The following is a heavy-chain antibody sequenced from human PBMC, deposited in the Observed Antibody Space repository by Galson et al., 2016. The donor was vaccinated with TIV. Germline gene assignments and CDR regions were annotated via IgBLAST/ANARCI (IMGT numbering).Heavy chain of an antibody. V-gene: IGHV1-46*01. D-gene: IGHD2-15*01. J-gene: IGHJ4*02. CDR1: GYTFTRYY. CDR3: ATFSGASGTFDY. CDR2: IDPAADTT. Sequence: SVKVSCKASGYTFTRYYMHWVRQAPGQGLEWMGVIDPAADTTTYAQKFQGRVTMTRDTSTSTVYMGLSSLRSDDTAVYYCATFSGASGTFDYWGQGTLVTVSS.